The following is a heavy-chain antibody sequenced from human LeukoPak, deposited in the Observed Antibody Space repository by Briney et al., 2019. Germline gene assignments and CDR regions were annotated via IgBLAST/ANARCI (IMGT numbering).Heavy chain of an antibody. D-gene: IGHD3-9*01. Sequence: PGGSLRLSCAASGLIFSGFAMSWVRQAPGKGLECVSTIFKTGSTTYYADSVRGRFTISRDNSKNTLYLQMNSLRGEDTAVYYCAGADILTGYYTLRYWGQGTLVTVSS. CDR1: GLIFSGFA. V-gene: IGHV3-23*05. CDR2: IFKTGSTT. J-gene: IGHJ4*02. CDR3: AGADILTGYYTLRY.